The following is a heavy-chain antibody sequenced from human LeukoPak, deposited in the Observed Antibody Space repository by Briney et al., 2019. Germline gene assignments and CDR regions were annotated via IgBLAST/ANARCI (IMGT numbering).Heavy chain of an antibody. CDR2: IKQDGSGK. V-gene: IGHV3-7*05. Sequence: GGSLRLSCAASGFTFSSYWMSWVRQAPGKGLEWVANIKQDGSGKSYVDSVKGRFTISRDNAKNSLYLQMNSLRAEDTAVYYCARVRGGSSWYYLDYWGQGTLVTVSS. D-gene: IGHD6-13*01. CDR1: GFTFSSYW. J-gene: IGHJ4*02. CDR3: ARVRGGSSWYYLDY.